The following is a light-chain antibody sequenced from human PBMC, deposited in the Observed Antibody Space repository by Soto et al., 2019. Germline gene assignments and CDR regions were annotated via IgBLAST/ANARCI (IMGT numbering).Light chain of an antibody. Sequence: EIVLTQSPGTLSLSPGERATLSCRASQSVSSAYLAWYQQKPGQAPRLLIYDVSSRATGIPDRFSGSGSGTDFTLTVSRLEPEDFAVYYCQHYDNLPPYIFGQGTKLDIK. J-gene: IGKJ2*01. V-gene: IGKV3-20*01. CDR1: QSVSSAY. CDR2: DVS. CDR3: QHYDNLPPYI.